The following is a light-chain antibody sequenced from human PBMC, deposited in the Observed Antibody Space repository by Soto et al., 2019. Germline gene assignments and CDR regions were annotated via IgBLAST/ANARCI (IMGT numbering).Light chain of an antibody. CDR2: KPS. CDR1: QTISYW. V-gene: IGKV1-5*03. CDR3: QQYSIYWT. Sequence: DIPMTQSPSTLSASVGDRVTITCRASQTISYWLAWYQQKPGKAPNLLIYKPSTLESGGPSRFSGSGSGTEFTHTISSLQPDDFANYYGQQYSIYWTFGQGTKVEIK. J-gene: IGKJ1*01.